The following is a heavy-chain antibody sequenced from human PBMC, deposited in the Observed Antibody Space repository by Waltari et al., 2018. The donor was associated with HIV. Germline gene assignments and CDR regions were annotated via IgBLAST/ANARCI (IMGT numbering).Heavy chain of an antibody. CDR1: GFPFSRYA. Sequence: EVQLVESGGGLVQPGGSLRLSCAASGFPFSRYAMHWVRQAPGKGLEYVSAISRNGGSTYYANSVRGRFTISRDNSKNTLYLQMGSLRAEDMAVYYCARGSSGWYEKPSGQDYWGQGTLVTVSS. V-gene: IGHV3-64*01. J-gene: IGHJ4*02. CDR3: ARGSSGWYEKPSGQDY. D-gene: IGHD6-19*01. CDR2: ISRNGGST.